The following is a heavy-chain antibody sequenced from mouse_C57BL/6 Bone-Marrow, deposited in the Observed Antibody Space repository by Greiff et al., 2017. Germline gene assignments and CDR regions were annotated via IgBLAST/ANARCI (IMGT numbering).Heavy chain of an antibody. V-gene: IGHV2-5*01. CDR3: AKQQLSWFAY. J-gene: IGHJ3*01. D-gene: IGHD3-1*01. Sequence: VKLVESGPGLVQPSQRLSITCTVSGFSFTSYGVHWVRQSPGKGLEWLGVIWRGGSTDYNAAFMSRLSITKDNSKSQVFFKMNSLQADDTAIYYCAKQQLSWFAYWGQGTLVTVSA. CDR2: IWRGGST. CDR1: GFSFTSYG.